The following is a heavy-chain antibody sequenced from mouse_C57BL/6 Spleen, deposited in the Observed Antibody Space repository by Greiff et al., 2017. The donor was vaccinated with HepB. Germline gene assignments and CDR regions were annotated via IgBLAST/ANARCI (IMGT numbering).Heavy chain of an antibody. V-gene: IGHV3-6*01. CDR3: ARDLYDYDGGYAMDY. J-gene: IGHJ4*01. CDR1: GYSITSGYY. Sequence: EVKLVESGPGLVKPSQSLSLTCSVTGYSITSGYYWNWIRQFPGNKLEWMGYISYDGSNNYNPSLKNRISITRDTSKNQFFLKLNSVTTEDTATYYCARDLYDYDGGYAMDYWGQGTSVTVSS. CDR2: ISYDGSN. D-gene: IGHD2-4*01.